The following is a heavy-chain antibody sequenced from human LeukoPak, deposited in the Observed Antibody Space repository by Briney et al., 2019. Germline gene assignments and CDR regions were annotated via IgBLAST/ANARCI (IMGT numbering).Heavy chain of an antibody. J-gene: IGHJ3*02. V-gene: IGHV1-2*02. Sequence: ASVKVSCKASGYTFTGYYMHWVRQAPGQGLEWMGGINPNSGGTNYAQKFQGRVTMTRDTSTSTAYMELSRLRSDDTAVYYCARENWDLQQGAFDIWGQGTMVTVSS. CDR3: ARENWDLQQGAFDI. CDR2: INPNSGGT. D-gene: IGHD1-26*01. CDR1: GYTFTGYY.